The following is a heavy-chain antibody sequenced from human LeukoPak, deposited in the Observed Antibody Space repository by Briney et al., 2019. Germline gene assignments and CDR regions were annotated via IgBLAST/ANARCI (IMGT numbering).Heavy chain of an antibody. Sequence: PGGSLRLSCAASGFTFSSYSMNWVRQAPGKGLEWVSSISSSSSYIYYADSVKGRFTISRDNAKNSLYLQMNSLRAEDTAVYYCARAPPARTPQYYYYMDVWGKGTTVTISS. CDR2: ISSSSSYI. V-gene: IGHV3-21*01. D-gene: IGHD6-6*01. J-gene: IGHJ6*03. CDR3: ARAPPARTPQYYYYMDV. CDR1: GFTFSSYS.